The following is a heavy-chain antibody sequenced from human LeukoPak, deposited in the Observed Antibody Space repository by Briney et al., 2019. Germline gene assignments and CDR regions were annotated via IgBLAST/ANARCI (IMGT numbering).Heavy chain of an antibody. V-gene: IGHV3-23*01. J-gene: IGHJ6*03. CDR1: GFSFSNYD. Sequence: GGSLRLCCAASGFSFSNYDMTWVRQAPGKGLEWVSTIDDSGSPTYYADSVKGRFTISRDNSKDTLYLQMDNLRADDTAVYYCAKHLGSHSFLFYYMDVWGTGTSVIVSS. D-gene: IGHD2-21*01. CDR3: AKHLGSHSFLFYYMDV. CDR2: IDDSGSPT.